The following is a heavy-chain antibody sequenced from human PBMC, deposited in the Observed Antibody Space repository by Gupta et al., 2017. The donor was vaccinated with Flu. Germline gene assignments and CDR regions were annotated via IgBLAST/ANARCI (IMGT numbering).Heavy chain of an antibody. CDR3: ATDKFVVRFFDWLLSC. Sequence: YGMHWVRQAPGKGLEWVAVIAYDGSDTYYADSVKGRITISRDNSKNTLYLQMNSLRAEDTAVYYCATDKFVVRFFDWLLSCWGQGTLVTVSS. CDR2: IAYDGSDT. V-gene: IGHV3-30*03. D-gene: IGHD3-9*01. J-gene: IGHJ4*02. CDR1: YG.